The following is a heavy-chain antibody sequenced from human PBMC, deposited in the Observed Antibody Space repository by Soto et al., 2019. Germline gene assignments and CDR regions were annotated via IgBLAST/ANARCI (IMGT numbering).Heavy chain of an antibody. Sequence: QVQLLQSGAEVRQPASSVKFSSKTPGGTFSSYAISWVRQAPGQGLEWMGGIVPIVDTSTYAQKFQGRVTITADESTSTAYMELSSLRSDDTAIYYCVRVVAIPGYPDNWGQGTLVTVSS. CDR3: VRVVAIPGYPDN. CDR1: GGTFSSYA. V-gene: IGHV1-69*12. D-gene: IGHD5-12*01. CDR2: IVPIVDTS. J-gene: IGHJ4*02.